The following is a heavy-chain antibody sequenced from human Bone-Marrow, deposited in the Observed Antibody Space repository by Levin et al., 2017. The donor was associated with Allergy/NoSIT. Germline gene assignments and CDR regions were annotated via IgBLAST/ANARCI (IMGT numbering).Heavy chain of an antibody. J-gene: IGHJ3*02. D-gene: IGHD2-21*01. V-gene: IGHV1-69*06. Sequence: ASVKVSCKTSGGTFTSFAVNWLRQVPGQGPEWLGGFSPVFGTSTYAQKFQGRLTITADRSAGAAQMEVTNLRSDDTAVYYCARRAFCGGDCFAFDIWGQGTMVAVSS. CDR2: FSPVFGTS. CDR1: GGTFTSFA. CDR3: ARRAFCGGDCFAFDI.